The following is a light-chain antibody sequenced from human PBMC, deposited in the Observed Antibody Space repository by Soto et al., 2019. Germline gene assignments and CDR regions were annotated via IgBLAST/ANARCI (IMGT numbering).Light chain of an antibody. J-gene: IGKJ1*01. CDR3: QQVGKT. CDR2: GAS. CDR1: RDVYINA. Sequence: VVLTQSPATLSLSPGEPATLSCRASRDVYINALAWYQQKPGRTPTLLIYGASTRATGIPDRFSATGSGTEFSLTISSVEPEDFAVYYCQQVGKTFGQGTKVEIK. V-gene: IGKV3-20*01.